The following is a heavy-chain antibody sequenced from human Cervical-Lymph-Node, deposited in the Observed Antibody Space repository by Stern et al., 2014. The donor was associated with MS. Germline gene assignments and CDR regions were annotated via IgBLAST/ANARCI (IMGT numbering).Heavy chain of an antibody. D-gene: IGHD1-1*01. J-gene: IGHJ5*02. CDR1: GFTFSYHA. CDR3: ARERLAGTYGWFDP. CDR2: ISYDGSDN. V-gene: IGHV3-30*01. Sequence: VQLVESGGGVVQPGRSLRLSCAASGFTFSYHAMHWVRQAPGKGLEWVAVISYDGSDNYYAGSVKGRFTLSRDNSKNTLYLQMNSLRAEDTAVYYCARERLAGTYGWFDPWGQGTLVTVSS.